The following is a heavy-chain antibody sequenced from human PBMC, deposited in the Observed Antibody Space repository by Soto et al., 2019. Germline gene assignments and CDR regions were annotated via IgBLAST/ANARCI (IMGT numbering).Heavy chain of an antibody. D-gene: IGHD3-16*01. CDR3: ARATKRLYGGRNYFDS. Sequence: ASVKVSCKASGYTFTSYDINWVRQATGQGLEWMGWMNPNSGNTGYAQKFQGRVTMTRNTSISTAYMELSSLRSEDTVVYYGARATKRLYGGRNYFDSWGQGTLVTVSS. J-gene: IGHJ4*02. CDR2: MNPNSGNT. V-gene: IGHV1-8*01. CDR1: GYTFTSYD.